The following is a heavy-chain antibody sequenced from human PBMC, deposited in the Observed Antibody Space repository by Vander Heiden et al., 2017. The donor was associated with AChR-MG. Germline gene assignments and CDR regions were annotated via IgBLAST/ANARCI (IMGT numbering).Heavy chain of an antibody. V-gene: IGHV3-66*01. CDR2: IYSGGST. D-gene: IGHD6-13*01. J-gene: IGHJ6*02. CDR1: GLTVSSNY. Sequence: EVQLVESGGGLVQPGGSLRLSCAASGLTVSSNYMSWVRQAPGKGLEWVSVIYSGGSTYYADSVKGRFTISRDNSKNTLYLQMNSLRAEDTAVYYCASDSSSWYDYYYYGMDVWGQGTTVTVSS. CDR3: ASDSSSWYDYYYYGMDV.